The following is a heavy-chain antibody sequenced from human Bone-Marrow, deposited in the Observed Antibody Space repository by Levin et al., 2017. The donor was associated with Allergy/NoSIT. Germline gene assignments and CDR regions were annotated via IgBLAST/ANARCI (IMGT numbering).Heavy chain of an antibody. V-gene: IGHV1-46*01. J-gene: IGHJ4*02. Sequence: ASVKVSCKASGYTFTSYYMHWVRQAPGQGLEWMGIINPSGGSTSYAQKFQGRVTMTRDTSTSTVYMELSSLRSEDTAVYYCARDFSAFWSGYLYATDYWGQGTLVTVSS. CDR2: INPSGGST. CDR3: ARDFSAFWSGYLYATDY. D-gene: IGHD3-3*01. CDR1: GYTFTSYY.